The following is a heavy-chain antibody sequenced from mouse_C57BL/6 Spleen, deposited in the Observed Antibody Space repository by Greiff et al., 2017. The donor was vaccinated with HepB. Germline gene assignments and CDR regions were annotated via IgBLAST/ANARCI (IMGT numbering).Heavy chain of an antibody. D-gene: IGHD5-1*01. V-gene: IGHV1-61*01. J-gene: IGHJ2*01. CDR2: IYPSDSET. Sequence: QVQLQQPGAELVRPGSSVKLSCEASGYTFTSYWMDWVKQRPGQGLEWIGNIYPSDSETHYNQKFKDKATLTVDKSSSTAYMPLSSLTSEDSAVYYCARKGSNYLDYGGQGTTLTVSS. CDR1: GYTFTSYW. CDR3: ARKGSNYLDY.